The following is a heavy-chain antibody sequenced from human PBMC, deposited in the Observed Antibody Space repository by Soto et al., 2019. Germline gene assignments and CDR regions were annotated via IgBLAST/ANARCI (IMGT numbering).Heavy chain of an antibody. CDR2: ISAYNGNT. CDR3: ERAVVVAAITHLDD. V-gene: IGHV1-18*04. CDR1: GYTFTSYG. D-gene: IGHD2-15*01. Sequence: QVQLVQSGAEVKKPGASVKVSCXASGYTFTSYGISWVRQAPGQGLEWMGWISAYNGNTNYVQKLQGRVTMTTHTSTRPAYVELSSLRSADTAVYYCERAVVVAAITHLDDWRQGTLVTVSS. J-gene: IGHJ4*02.